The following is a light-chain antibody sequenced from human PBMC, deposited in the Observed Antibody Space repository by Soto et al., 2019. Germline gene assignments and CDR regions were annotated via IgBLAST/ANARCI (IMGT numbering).Light chain of an antibody. Sequence: DIQLTQSPSSLSASVGDRVTITCQASQDISNYLNWYQQKPGKAPKFLIYDASNLETGVPSRFSGSGSGTDFTFTINSLQPEDIATYYCQQYDTLPLTFVGGTKVEIK. CDR2: DAS. CDR3: QQYDTLPLT. CDR1: QDISNY. V-gene: IGKV1-33*01. J-gene: IGKJ4*01.